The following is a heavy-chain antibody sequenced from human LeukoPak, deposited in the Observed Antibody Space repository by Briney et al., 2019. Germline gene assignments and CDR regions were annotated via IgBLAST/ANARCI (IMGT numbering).Heavy chain of an antibody. CDR2: IKQDGSEK. D-gene: IGHD1-26*01. CDR3: ARALILGATATDY. CDR1: GFTFSSYW. J-gene: IGHJ4*02. V-gene: IGHV3-7*03. Sequence: GGSLRLSCAASGFTFSSYWMSWVRQAPGKGLEWVANIKQDGSEKYYVDSVKGRFTISRDNAKNSLYLQMNSLRAEDTAVYYCARALILGATATDYWGQGTLVTVSS.